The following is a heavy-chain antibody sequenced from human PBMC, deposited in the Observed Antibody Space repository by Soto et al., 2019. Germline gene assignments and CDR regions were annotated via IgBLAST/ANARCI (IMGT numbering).Heavy chain of an antibody. Sequence: EVQLVEAGGGLVQPGGSLRLSCAASGFTFSGYWMSWVRQAPGKGLEWVANIKQDGSEQFYVDSVKGRFTISRDNAKNSLDIQMNHLRAEDTAVYYCAREAVWGQGTKVTVYS. CDR2: IKQDGSEQ. CDR1: GFTFSGYW. V-gene: IGHV3-7*05. J-gene: IGHJ6*02. CDR3: AREAV.